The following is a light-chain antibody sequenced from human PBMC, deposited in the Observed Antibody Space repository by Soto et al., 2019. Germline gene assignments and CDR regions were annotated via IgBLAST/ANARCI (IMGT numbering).Light chain of an antibody. V-gene: IGKV3-20*01. CDR3: QQYGSSPIT. J-gene: IGKJ3*01. Sequence: EIVLTQSPGTLSLSPGERATLSCRASQSVSSSYLAWYQQKPGQAPRLLIYGASSRATGIPDRFSGSGSGTDFTLNISRLEPEYFAVYYCQQYGSSPITFGPGTKVDIK. CDR1: QSVSSSY. CDR2: GAS.